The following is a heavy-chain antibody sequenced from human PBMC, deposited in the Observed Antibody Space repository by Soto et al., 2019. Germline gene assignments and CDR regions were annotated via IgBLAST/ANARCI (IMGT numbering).Heavy chain of an antibody. J-gene: IGHJ6*04. CDR1: GVSFNNNG. CDR3: ARVLYYGSGSYSPYGMDV. V-gene: IGHV1-69*01. CDR2: VSPPFRTS. Sequence: QVQLVQSGAEVQKPGSSVKVSCKTSGVSFNNNGIGWVRQAPGHGLEWMGGVSPPFRTSNYARKFQGRISITADASTGTVNMELSSLTSEDTAQYYCARVLYYGSGSYSPYGMDVWGKGTTVTVSS. D-gene: IGHD3-10*01.